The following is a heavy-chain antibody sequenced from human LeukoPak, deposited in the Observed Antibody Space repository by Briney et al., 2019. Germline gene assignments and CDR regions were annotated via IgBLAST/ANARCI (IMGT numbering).Heavy chain of an antibody. CDR3: AKEPPYYGSGSYPFDY. CDR1: GFTFSSYG. D-gene: IGHD3-10*01. Sequence: PGGTLRLSCAASGFTFSSYGMSWVRQAPGKGLEWVSAISGSGGSTYYADSVKGRFTISRDNSKNTLYLQMNSLRAEDMAVYYCAKEPPYYGSGSYPFDYWGQGTLVTVSS. J-gene: IGHJ4*02. V-gene: IGHV3-23*01. CDR2: ISGSGGST.